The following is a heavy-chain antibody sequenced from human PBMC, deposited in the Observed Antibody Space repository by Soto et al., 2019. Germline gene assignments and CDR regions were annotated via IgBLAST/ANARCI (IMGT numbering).Heavy chain of an antibody. J-gene: IGHJ6*03. CDR3: AGTPYYDFWSGSSGYYYYMDV. CDR2: IIPILGIA. V-gene: IGHV1-69*02. D-gene: IGHD3-3*01. Sequence: QVQLVQSGAEVKKPGSSVKVSCKASGGTFSSYTISWVRQAPGQGLEWMGRIIPILGIANYAQKFQGRVTITADKSTSTAYIDLSSLRSEDTAVYYCAGTPYYDFWSGSSGYYYYMDVWGKGTTVTVSS. CDR1: GGTFSSYT.